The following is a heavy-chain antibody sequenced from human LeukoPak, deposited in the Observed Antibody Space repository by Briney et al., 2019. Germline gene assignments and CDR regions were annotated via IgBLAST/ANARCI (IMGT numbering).Heavy chain of an antibody. V-gene: IGHV3-30*02. CDR2: IRYDGSNK. Sequence: GGSLRLSCAASGFTFSSYGMHWVRLAPGKGLEWVAFIRYDGSNKYYADSVKGRFTISRDNSKNTLYLQMNSLRAEDTAVYYCAKDGSGSYPFRYWGQGTLVTVSS. J-gene: IGHJ4*02. D-gene: IGHD3-10*01. CDR3: AKDGSGSYPFRY. CDR1: GFTFSSYG.